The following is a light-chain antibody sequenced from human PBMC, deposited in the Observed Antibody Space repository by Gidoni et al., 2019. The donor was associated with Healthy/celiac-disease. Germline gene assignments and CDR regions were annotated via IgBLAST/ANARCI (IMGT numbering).Light chain of an antibody. CDR1: QSISSY. V-gene: IGKV1-39*01. J-gene: IGKJ4*01. CDR3: QQSYSTPRT. Sequence: DIQMTQSPSSRSASVGDRVTITCRASQSISSYLNWYQQKPGKAPKLLIYAASSLQSGVPSRFSGSVSGTDFTLTISSLQPEDFATYYCQQSYSTPRTFGGGTKEEIK. CDR2: AAS.